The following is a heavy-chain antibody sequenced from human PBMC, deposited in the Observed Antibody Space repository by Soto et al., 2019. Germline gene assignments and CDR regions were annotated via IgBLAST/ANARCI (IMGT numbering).Heavy chain of an antibody. Sequence: SETLSLTCAVYGGSFSGYYWSCIRQPPGKGLEWIGEINHSGSTNYNPSLKSRVTISVDTSQNQFSLKLSSVTAADTAVYYCAGRSRDSSCWYGRDWLDPWGQGTRVTVSS. CDR1: GGSFSGYY. D-gene: IGHD6-13*01. CDR3: AGRSRDSSCWYGRDWLDP. J-gene: IGHJ5*02. V-gene: IGHV4-34*01. CDR2: INHSGST.